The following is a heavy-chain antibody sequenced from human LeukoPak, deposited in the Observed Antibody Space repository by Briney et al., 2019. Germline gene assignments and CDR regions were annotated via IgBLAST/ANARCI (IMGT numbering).Heavy chain of an antibody. CDR2: VYYRSKWSK. J-gene: IGHJ4*02. D-gene: IGHD5-24*01. CDR1: GDSVSSKSV. V-gene: IGHV6-1*01. Sequence: SQTLSLTCGISGDSVSSKSVWNWIRQSPSRGLEWLGRVYYRSKWSKNYAVSVKSRITINPDTSTNQFSLQLSSVTAEDTAVYYCARGDQDFDFWGQGTLVTVSS. CDR3: ARGDQDFDF.